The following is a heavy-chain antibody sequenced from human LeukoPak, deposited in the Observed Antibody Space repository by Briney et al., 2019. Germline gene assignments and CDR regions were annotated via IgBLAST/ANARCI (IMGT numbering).Heavy chain of an antibody. CDR3: ARDTRQSAFDI. J-gene: IGHJ3*02. D-gene: IGHD1-1*01. V-gene: IGHV3-30*04. Sequence: GGSLRLSCAASGFTFSSYAMHWARQAPGKGLEWVAVISYDGSNKYYADSVKGRFTISRDNSKNTLYLQMNSLRAEDTAVYYCARDTRQSAFDIWGQGTMVTVSS. CDR2: ISYDGSNK. CDR1: GFTFSSYA.